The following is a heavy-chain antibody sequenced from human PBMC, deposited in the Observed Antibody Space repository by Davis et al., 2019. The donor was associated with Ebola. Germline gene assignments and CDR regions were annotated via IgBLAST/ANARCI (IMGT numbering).Heavy chain of an antibody. CDR2: MNPSSGNT. Sequence: AASVKVSCKASGYTFSSYDINWVRQATGQGLEWMGWMNPSSGNTGYAQKFQGRVTMTRNTSITTAYMELRSLRSDDTAVYFCASTTSMESTHFYYYALDVWGQGTTVTVSS. CDR1: GYTFSSYD. V-gene: IGHV1-8*01. D-gene: IGHD1-1*01. J-gene: IGHJ6*02. CDR3: ASTTSMESTHFYYYALDV.